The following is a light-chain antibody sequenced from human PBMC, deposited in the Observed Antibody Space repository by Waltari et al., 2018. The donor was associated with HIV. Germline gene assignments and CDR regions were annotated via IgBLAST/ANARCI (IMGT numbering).Light chain of an antibody. CDR3: AAWEASRDGGV. V-gene: IGLV1-44*01. CDR2: SDK. Sequence: QSPLTHPPSASGTPGQRVTISCSGGTANIGTNTVNWYKQPPGTAPTRLILSDKERHSGLPARFSGSKSGTTATLAISRVRAGDEANSICAAWEASRDGGVFGGGTQLTVL. CDR1: TANIGTNT. J-gene: IGLJ3*02.